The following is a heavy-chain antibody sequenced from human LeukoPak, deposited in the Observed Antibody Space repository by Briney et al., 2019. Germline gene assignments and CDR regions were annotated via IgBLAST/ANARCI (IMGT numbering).Heavy chain of an antibody. D-gene: IGHD3-9*01. V-gene: IGHV3-48*03. CDR3: AKGDYDILTDYFHY. J-gene: IGHJ4*02. CDR1: GFTFSSYE. Sequence: GGSLRLSCAASGFTFSSYEMNWVRQAPGKGLEWVSYISSSGSTIYYADSVKGRFTISRDNAKNSLYLQMNSLRAEDTALYYCAKGDYDILTDYFHYWGQGALVTVSS. CDR2: ISSSGSTI.